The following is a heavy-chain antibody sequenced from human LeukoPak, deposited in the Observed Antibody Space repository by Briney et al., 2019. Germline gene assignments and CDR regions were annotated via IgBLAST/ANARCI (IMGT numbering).Heavy chain of an antibody. CDR1: GGSISSSSYY. CDR3: ARRGDGYNEAFDY. V-gene: IGHV4-39*01. J-gene: IGHJ4*02. Sequence: PSETLSLTCTVSGGSISSSSYYWGWIRQPPGKGLEWIGSIYYSGSTYYNPSLKSRVTISVDMSKNQFSLKLSSVTAADTAVYYCARRGDGYNEAFDYWGQGTLVTVSS. D-gene: IGHD5-24*01. CDR2: IYYSGST.